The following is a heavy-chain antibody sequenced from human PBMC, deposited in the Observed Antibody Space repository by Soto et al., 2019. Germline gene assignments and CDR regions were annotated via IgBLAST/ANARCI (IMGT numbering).Heavy chain of an antibody. CDR2: IIPIFGTA. CDR1: GGTFSSYA. J-gene: IGHJ4*02. V-gene: IGHV1-69*01. Sequence: QVQLVQSGAEVKKPGSSVKVSCKASGGTFSSYAISWVRQAPGQGLEWMGGIIPIFGTANYAQKFQGRVTITADESTSTAYMELSSLRSEDTVVYYCARDYYDSSGYYSLAYWGQGTLVTVSS. D-gene: IGHD3-22*01. CDR3: ARDYYDSSGYYSLAY.